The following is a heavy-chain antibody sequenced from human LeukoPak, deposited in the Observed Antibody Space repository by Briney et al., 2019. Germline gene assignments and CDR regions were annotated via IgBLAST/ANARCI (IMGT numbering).Heavy chain of an antibody. Sequence: GGSLRLSCAASGFTFSSYWMHWVRQAPGKGLVWVSRIYSDGISTSYADSVQGRFTISRDNAKNTLYLQMNSLRAEDTAVYYCANPPRAFDWLFDVWGKGTTVTVSS. V-gene: IGHV3-74*01. CDR1: GFTFSSYW. CDR3: ANPPRAFDWLFDV. J-gene: IGHJ6*04. CDR2: IYSDGIST. D-gene: IGHD3-9*01.